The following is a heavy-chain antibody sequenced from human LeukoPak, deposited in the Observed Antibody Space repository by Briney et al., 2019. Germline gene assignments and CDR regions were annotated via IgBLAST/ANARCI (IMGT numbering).Heavy chain of an antibody. CDR1: VGTFSIYA. V-gene: IGHV1-69*04. CDR2: MICILGIA. D-gene: IGHD4-11*01. J-gene: IGHJ4*02. Sequence: SVSVSCMASVGTFSIYAIGWVRHAPGQGLGWMGRMICILGIANYAEKLQGRVTITADKSTSTAYMELSSLRSEDTAVYYCASHDTVTPSISFRYWGQGTLVTVSS. CDR3: ASHDTVTPSISFRY.